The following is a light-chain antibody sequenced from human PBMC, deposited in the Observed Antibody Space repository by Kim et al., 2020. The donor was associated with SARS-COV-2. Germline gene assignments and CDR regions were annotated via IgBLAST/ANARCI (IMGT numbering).Light chain of an antibody. CDR1: SGDVSGYNF. CDR3: SSYTSSSTYV. J-gene: IGLJ1*01. CDR2: DVS. V-gene: IGLV2-14*03. Sequence: QSLTISCTGTSGDVSGYNFVSWYQEHPGKAPKLMIYDVSHRPSGVSNRFSGSKSGNTASLTISGLQAQDEADYYCSSYTSSSTYVFGTGTKVTVL.